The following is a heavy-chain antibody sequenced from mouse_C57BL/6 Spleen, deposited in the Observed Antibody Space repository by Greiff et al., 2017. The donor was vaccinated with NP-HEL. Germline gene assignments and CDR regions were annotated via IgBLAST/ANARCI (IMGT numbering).Heavy chain of an antibody. Sequence: QVQLKESGPELVKPGASVKISCKASGYAFSSSWMNWVKQRPGKGLEWIGRIYPGDGDTNYNGKFKGKATLTADNSSSTAYMQLSSLTSEDSAVYCCARGVAKAGHYFYYWGQGTTLTVSS. CDR3: ARGVAKAGHYFYY. D-gene: IGHD1-1*01. CDR2: IYPGDGDT. CDR1: GYAFSSSW. J-gene: IGHJ2*01. V-gene: IGHV1-82*01.